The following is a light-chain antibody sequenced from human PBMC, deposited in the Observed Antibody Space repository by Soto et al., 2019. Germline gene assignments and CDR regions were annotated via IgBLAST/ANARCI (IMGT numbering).Light chain of an antibody. CDR2: RDS. Sequence: SYELTQPLSVSVALGQTATITCGGNNIGSKTVHWYQQKPGQAPVLVIYRDSNRPSGIPERFSGSNSGNTATLTISIAQACDEADYYCQMWDSSTVVFGGGTKVTVL. CDR3: QMWDSSTVV. CDR1: NIGSKT. V-gene: IGLV3-9*01. J-gene: IGLJ2*01.